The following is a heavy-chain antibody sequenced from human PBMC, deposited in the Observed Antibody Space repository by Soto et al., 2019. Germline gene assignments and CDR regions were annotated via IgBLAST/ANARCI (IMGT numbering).Heavy chain of an antibody. V-gene: IGHV4-39*02. J-gene: IGHJ4*02. CDR3: ARLVLVAPVAND. Sequence: PSETLSLPCSVSAGSLSYNSYYWGLIREPPGKGLEWDGGIFYPGTTSNSPTLKDRVTMSMDTSKNPFSLNLASVTAADTAVYFCARLVLVAPVANDWCQGALVNVSS. CDR2: IFYPGTT. CDR1: AGSLSYNSYY. D-gene: IGHD2-2*01.